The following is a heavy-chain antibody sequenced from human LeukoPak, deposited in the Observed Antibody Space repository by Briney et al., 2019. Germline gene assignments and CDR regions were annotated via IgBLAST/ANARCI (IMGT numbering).Heavy chain of an antibody. J-gene: IGHJ4*02. V-gene: IGHV1-69*13. CDR2: IIPIFGTA. D-gene: IGHD3-3*01. Sequence: GASVKVSCKASGGTFSSYAISWVRQAPGQGLEWMGGIIPIFGTANYAQKFQGRVTITADESTSTAYMELSSLRSEDTAVYYCARENDFWSAYYFDYWGQGTLVTVSS. CDR1: GGTFSSYA. CDR3: ARENDFWSAYYFDY.